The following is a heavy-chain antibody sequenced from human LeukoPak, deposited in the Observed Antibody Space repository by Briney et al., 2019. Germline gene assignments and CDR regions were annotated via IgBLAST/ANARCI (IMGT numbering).Heavy chain of an antibody. CDR3: AGRGQRYFRD. V-gene: IGHV4-4*08. Sequence: SETLSLTCTVSGDSISSDYWSWIRQPPGKGLEWIGYIYRSGNTDYNPSLMRRDTISLDTSKKQLSLNLTSVTAADTAVYYCAGRGQRYFRDWGQGTLVTVSS. CDR1: GDSISSDY. J-gene: IGHJ1*01. CDR2: IYRSGNT.